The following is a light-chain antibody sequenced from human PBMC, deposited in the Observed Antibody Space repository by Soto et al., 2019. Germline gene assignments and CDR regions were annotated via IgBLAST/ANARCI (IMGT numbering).Light chain of an antibody. V-gene: IGLV1-44*01. CDR3: GAWDVGLNAYV. J-gene: IGLJ1*01. CDR1: SSNIGSKS. Sequence: QSVLTQPPSASGTPGQRVTISCSGSSSNIGSKSATWYQQLPGTAPKLLIYNNIERPSGVPDRFSGSTSGTSASLAISGLQSEDEADYYCGAWDVGLNAYVFGVGTKLTVL. CDR2: NNI.